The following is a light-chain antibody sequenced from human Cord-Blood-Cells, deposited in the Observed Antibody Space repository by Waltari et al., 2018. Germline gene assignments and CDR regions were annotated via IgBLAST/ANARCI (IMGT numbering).Light chain of an antibody. Sequence: QSALTQPASVSGSPRQSLTISCTGTSSDVGGYNYVSWYQQHPGKAPKLMIYDVSKRPSGVSNRFSGSKSGNTASLTISGLQAEDEADYYCSSYTSSSTVVFGGGTKLTVL. V-gene: IGLV2-14*01. J-gene: IGLJ2*01. CDR1: SSDVGGYNY. CDR2: DVS. CDR3: SSYTSSSTVV.